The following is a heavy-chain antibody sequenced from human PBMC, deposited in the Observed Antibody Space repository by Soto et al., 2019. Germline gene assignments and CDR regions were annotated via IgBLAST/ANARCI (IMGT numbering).Heavy chain of an antibody. CDR3: ARDTPYYYDSSGYSTGFDY. D-gene: IGHD3-22*01. Sequence: ASVKVSCKASGYTFTSSYMHWVRQAPGQGLEWMGIIDPSGGSTSYAQKFQCRVTMTRDTSTSTVYMELSSLRSEDTAVYYCARDTPYYYDSSGYSTGFDYWGQGTLVTVSS. J-gene: IGHJ4*02. V-gene: IGHV1-46*01. CDR2: IDPSGGST. CDR1: GYTFTSSY.